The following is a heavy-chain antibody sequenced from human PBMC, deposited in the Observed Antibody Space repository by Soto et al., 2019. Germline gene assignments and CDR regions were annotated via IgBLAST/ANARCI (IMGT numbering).Heavy chain of an antibody. CDR3: AKGGRQWLVTSDFNY. CDR1: GFTFSDYA. V-gene: IGHV3-30*18. CDR2: VSRDGRNP. J-gene: IGHJ4*02. D-gene: IGHD6-19*01. Sequence: VQLVESWGGVVQPGRSLRLSCAASGFTFSDYAMHWVRQAPGKGLEWVAVVSRDGRNPHYADSVKGRFTISRDSSKNTVSLEMTSLRAEDTAVYYCAKGGRQWLVTSDFNYWGQGALVTVSS.